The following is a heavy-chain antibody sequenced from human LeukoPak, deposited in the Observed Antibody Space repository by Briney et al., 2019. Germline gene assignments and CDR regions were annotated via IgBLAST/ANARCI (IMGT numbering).Heavy chain of an antibody. CDR2: TNNSGST. J-gene: IGHJ6*04. Sequence: SETLPFTGAVYRGSFRGYYWSWLRQPPGKGLKWIGETNNSGSTYYNQSLKSRITITVDTSKNQFSLKLSSVTAADTAVYYCARAPYCSSIHCYTSLYYYYGMDVWGKGTTVTVSS. D-gene: IGHD2-2*02. CDR1: RGSFRGYY. V-gene: IGHV4-34*01. CDR3: ARAPYCSSIHCYTSLYYYYGMDV.